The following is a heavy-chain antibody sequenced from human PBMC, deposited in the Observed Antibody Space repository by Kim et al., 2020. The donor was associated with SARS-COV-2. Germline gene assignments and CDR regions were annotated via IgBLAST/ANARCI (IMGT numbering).Heavy chain of an antibody. J-gene: IGHJ3*02. CDR2: ISGSGGST. Sequence: GGSLRLSCAASGFTFSSYAMSWVRQAPGKGLEWVSAISGSGGSTYYADSVKGRFTISRDNSKNTLYLQMNSLRAEDTAVYYCAKEGGYYDILTGYSDAFDIWGQGTMVTVSS. V-gene: IGHV3-23*01. D-gene: IGHD3-9*01. CDR1: GFTFSSYA. CDR3: AKEGGYYDILTGYSDAFDI.